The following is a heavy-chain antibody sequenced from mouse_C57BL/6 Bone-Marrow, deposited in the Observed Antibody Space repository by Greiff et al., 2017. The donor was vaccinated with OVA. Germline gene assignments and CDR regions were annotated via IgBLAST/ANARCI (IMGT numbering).Heavy chain of an antibody. D-gene: IGHD1-1*01. J-gene: IGHJ2*01. CDR2: IWGDGST. CDR1: GFSLTSYG. V-gene: IGHV2-3*01. Sequence: VLLLESGPGLVAPSQSLSITCTVSGFSLTSYGVSWVRQPPGKGLEWRGVIWGDGSTNYPSALLSRLSISKDNSKSHVFLQLNSLQTDDTATYYCAKERYYYGSSSLDYWGQGTTLTVSS. CDR3: AKERYYYGSSSLDY.